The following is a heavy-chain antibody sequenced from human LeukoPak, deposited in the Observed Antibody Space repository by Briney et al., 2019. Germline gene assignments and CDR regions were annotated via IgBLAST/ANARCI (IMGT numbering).Heavy chain of an antibody. CDR3: ARVTGYMVEDYFDS. CDR1: GGSFSGHY. J-gene: IGHJ4*02. V-gene: IGHV4-34*01. Sequence: SETLSLTCAVSGGSFSGHYWNWIRQPPGKGLEWIGEINHGGSTNYNPSLKSRVTISVDTSQNQFSLRLSSVTAADTAVYYCARVTGYMVEDYFDSWGQGTLVTVSS. CDR2: INHGGST. D-gene: IGHD6-13*01.